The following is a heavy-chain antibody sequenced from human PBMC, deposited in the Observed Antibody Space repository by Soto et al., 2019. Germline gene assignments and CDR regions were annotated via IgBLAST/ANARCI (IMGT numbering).Heavy chain of an antibody. J-gene: IGHJ4*02. Sequence: EVQLLESGGGLVQPGGSLRLSCAASGFTFSSYAMSWVRQAPGKGLEWVSAISGSGGSTYYADSVKGRFTISRDNSKTTLYLQMNSLRAEDTAVYYCAKAHKPEYSSSSFYFDYWGQGTMVTVSS. CDR1: GFTFSSYA. CDR3: AKAHKPEYSSSSFYFDY. D-gene: IGHD6-6*01. CDR2: ISGSGGST. V-gene: IGHV3-23*01.